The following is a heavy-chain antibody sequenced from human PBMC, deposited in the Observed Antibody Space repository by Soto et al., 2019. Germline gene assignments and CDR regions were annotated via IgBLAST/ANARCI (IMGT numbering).Heavy chain of an antibody. J-gene: IGHJ4*02. CDR1: GYSFTSYG. CDR3: ARVVLEWLPTSGFDY. D-gene: IGHD3-3*01. Sequence: QIQLVQSGAEVKKPGASVKVSCKASGYSFTSYGITWVRQAPEQGPEWLGWITAENGNTNYAQKFQGRGTMTTDTSTNTAYMELRGLRSDDTAVYYCARVVLEWLPTSGFDYWGQGTLVTVSS. CDR2: ITAENGNT. V-gene: IGHV1-18*04.